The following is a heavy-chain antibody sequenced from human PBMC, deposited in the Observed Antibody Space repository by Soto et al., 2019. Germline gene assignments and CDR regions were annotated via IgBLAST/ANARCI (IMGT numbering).Heavy chain of an antibody. CDR1: GYRFTSYY. J-gene: IGHJ3*02. D-gene: IGHD3-3*01. V-gene: IGHV1-46*01. CDR3: ARGSSIFGVVYDAFHI. CDR2: INPSGGST. Sequence: DSVKVGCKGSGYRFTSYYMHWVRQAPGQGLEWMGIINPSGGSTSYAQKFQGRVTMTRDASTSTVYMELSSLTSEDTAVYYCARGSSIFGVVYDAFHIWGQGTMFTLSS.